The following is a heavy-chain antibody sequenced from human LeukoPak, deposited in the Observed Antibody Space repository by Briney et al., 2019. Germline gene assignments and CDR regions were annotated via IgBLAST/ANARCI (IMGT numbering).Heavy chain of an antibody. D-gene: IGHD5-18*01. Sequence: PSETLSLTCTVSGGSISSSSYYWGWIRQPPGKGLEWIGSIYYSRSTYYNPSLKSRVTISVDTSKDQFSLKLSSVTAADTAVYYCARHIISRGYSYGAIDYWGQGTLVTVSS. CDR3: ARHIISRGYSYGAIDY. V-gene: IGHV4-39*01. J-gene: IGHJ4*02. CDR1: GGSISSSSYY. CDR2: IYYSRST.